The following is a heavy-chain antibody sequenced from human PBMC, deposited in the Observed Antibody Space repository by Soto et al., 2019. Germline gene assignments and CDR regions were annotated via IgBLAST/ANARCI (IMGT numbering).Heavy chain of an antibody. CDR2: ISGSGIST. J-gene: IGHJ4*02. V-gene: IGHV3-23*01. Sequence: GGSLRLSCAASGFTFRSYAMSWVRQAPGKGLEWVSGISGSGISTHYADSVKGRFTVSRDNSKNTLYLQMNSLRAEDTAVYYCAKEPGYSSGWGPFDYWGQGTLVTVSS. D-gene: IGHD6-19*01. CDR1: GFTFRSYA. CDR3: AKEPGYSSGWGPFDY.